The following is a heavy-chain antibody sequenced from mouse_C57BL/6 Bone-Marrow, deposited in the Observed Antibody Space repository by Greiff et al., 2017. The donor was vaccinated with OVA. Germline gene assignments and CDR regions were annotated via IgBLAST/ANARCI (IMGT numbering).Heavy chain of an antibody. CDR2: IYPGSGST. Sequence: LVESGAELVKPGASVKMSCKASGYTFTSYWITWVKQRPGQGLEWIGDIYPGSGSTNYNEKFKSKATLTVDTSSSTAYMQLSSLTSEDSAVYYCAKWDYFDYWGQGTTLTVSS. V-gene: IGHV1-55*01. CDR3: AKWDYFDY. J-gene: IGHJ2*01. CDR1: GYTFTSYW.